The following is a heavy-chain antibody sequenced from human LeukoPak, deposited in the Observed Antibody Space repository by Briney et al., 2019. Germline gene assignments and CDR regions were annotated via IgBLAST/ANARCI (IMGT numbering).Heavy chain of an antibody. CDR2: IYYSGST. D-gene: IGHD4-17*01. Sequence: PSETLSLTCTVSGGSISSYYWSWIRQPPGQGLEWIGYIYYSGSTNYNPSLKRRVTISVDTSKNQFFLKLSSVTAADTAVYYCARHLGMTTVTPFDYWGQGTLVTVSS. CDR1: GGSISSYY. V-gene: IGHV4-59*08. CDR3: ARHLGMTTVTPFDY. J-gene: IGHJ4*02.